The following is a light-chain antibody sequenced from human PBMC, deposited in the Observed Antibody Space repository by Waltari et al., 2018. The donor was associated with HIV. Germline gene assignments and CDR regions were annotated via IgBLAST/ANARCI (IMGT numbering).Light chain of an antibody. CDR1: QSVSTW. Sequence: DIQMTQSPSTLSASVGDRVSITCRASQSVSTWLAWYQQKPGKAPKLLIYKASSLESGVPSRFSGSVSETEFTLTIRSLQPDDFATYYCQQYNSIQYTFGQGTKLEIK. CDR3: QQYNSIQYT. J-gene: IGKJ2*01. V-gene: IGKV1-5*03. CDR2: KAS.